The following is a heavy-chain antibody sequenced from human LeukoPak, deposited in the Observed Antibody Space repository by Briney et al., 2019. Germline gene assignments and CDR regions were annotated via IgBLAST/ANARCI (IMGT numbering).Heavy chain of an antibody. CDR3: ARSRITGTFFDY. D-gene: IGHD1-7*01. V-gene: IGHV4-30-2*01. CDR1: GGSISSGGYS. Sequence: SQTLSLTCAVSGGSISSGGYSWSWIPQPPGKGLEWIGYIYHSGSTYYNPSLKSRVTISVDRSKNQFSLKLSSVTAADTAVYYCARSRITGTFFDYWGQGTLVTVSS. J-gene: IGHJ4*02. CDR2: IYHSGST.